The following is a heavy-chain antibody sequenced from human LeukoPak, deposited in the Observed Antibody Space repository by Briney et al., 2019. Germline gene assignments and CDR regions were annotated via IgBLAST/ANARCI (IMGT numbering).Heavy chain of an antibody. D-gene: IGHD6-19*01. J-gene: IGHJ4*02. Sequence: ASVKVSCKTSGYTFTGYYIHWVRQAPGQGLEWMGWINPNGGDTNYARKFQGRVTMTRDRSISTAYMELSRLRSDDTAVFYCATAFGSGWDTYREGPRDYWGQGTLVTVSS. V-gene: IGHV1-2*02. CDR1: GYTFTGYY. CDR2: INPNGGDT. CDR3: ATAFGSGWDTYREGPRDY.